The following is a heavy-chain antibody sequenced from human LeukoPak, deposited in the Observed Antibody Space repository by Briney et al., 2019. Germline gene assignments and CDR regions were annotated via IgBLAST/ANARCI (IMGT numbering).Heavy chain of an antibody. CDR1: GFTFSSYE. Sequence: PGGSLRLSCAASGFTFSSYEMNRVRQAPGKGLEWVSYISSSGSTIYYADSVKGRFTISRDNAKNSLYLQMNSLRAEETAAYYCARDPTADYWLRGTIVTASS. D-gene: IGHD4-17*01. CDR3: ARDPTADY. J-gene: IGHJ4*02. V-gene: IGHV3-48*03. CDR2: ISSSGSTI.